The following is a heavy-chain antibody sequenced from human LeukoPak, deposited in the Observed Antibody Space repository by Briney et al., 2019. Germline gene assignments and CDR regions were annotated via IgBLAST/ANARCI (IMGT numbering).Heavy chain of an antibody. V-gene: IGHV3-15*01. D-gene: IGHD2-2*01. CDR3: TTGLGYCSSTSCYGRRRFDY. Sequence: PGGSLRLTCAASGFTFSNAWMSWVRQAPGKGLEWVGRIKSKIDGGTTDYAAPVKGRFTISRDDSKNTLYLQMNSLKTEDTAVYYCTTGLGYCSSTSCYGRRRFDYWGQGTLVTVSS. CDR1: GFTFSNAW. CDR2: IKSKIDGGTT. J-gene: IGHJ4*02.